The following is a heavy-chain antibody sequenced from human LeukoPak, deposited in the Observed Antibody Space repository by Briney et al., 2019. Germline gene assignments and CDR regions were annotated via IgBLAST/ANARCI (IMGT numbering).Heavy chain of an antibody. CDR3: AKSGLAAAGQRGYFDY. CDR2: INPNSGGT. D-gene: IGHD6-13*01. Sequence: ASVKVSCKASGYTFTGYYMHWVRQAPGQGLEWMGRINPNSGGTNYAQKFQGRVTMTRDTSISTAYMELSRLRADDTAVYYCAKSGLAAAGQRGYFDYWGQGTLVTVSS. CDR1: GYTFTGYY. V-gene: IGHV1-2*06. J-gene: IGHJ4*02.